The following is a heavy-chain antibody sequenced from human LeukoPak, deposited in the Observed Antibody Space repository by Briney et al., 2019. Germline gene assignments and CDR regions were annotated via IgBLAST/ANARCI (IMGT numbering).Heavy chain of an antibody. D-gene: IGHD5-12*01. J-gene: IGHJ6*03. CDR3: ARVSMVATNASYYYYYYMDV. CDR1: GYSFTDYW. V-gene: IGHV5-51*01. CDR2: IYPGDSDT. Sequence: GESLKISCKGSGYSFTDYWIGWVRQMPGKGLEWMGIIYPGDSDTRYSPSFQGQVTISADKSISTAYLQWSSLKASDTAMYYCARVSMVATNASYYYYYYMDVWGKGTTVTISS.